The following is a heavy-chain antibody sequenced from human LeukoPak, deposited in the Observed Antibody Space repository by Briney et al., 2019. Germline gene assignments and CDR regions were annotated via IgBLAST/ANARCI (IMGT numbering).Heavy chain of an antibody. V-gene: IGHV4-30-4*01. CDR3: ARDPGPDSGGYYAPYYYYGMDV. D-gene: IGHD3-22*01. CDR2: IYYSGST. CDR1: GGSISSGDYY. J-gene: IGHJ6*02. Sequence: SETLSLTCTVSGGSISSGDYYWSWIRQPPGKGLEWIGYIYYSGSTYYNPSLKSRVTISVDTSKNQFSLKLSSVTAADTAVYYCARDPGPDSGGYYAPYYYYGMDVWGQGTTVTVSS.